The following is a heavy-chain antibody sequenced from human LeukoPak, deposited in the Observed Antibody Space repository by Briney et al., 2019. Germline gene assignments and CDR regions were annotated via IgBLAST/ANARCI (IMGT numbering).Heavy chain of an antibody. V-gene: IGHV4-34*01. J-gene: IGHJ4*02. CDR2: INHSGST. CDR1: GGSFSGYY. Sequence: SETLSLTCAVYGGSFSGYYWSWICQPPGKGLEWIGEINHSGSTNYNPSLKSRVTISVDTSKNQFSLKLSSVTAADTAVYYCARGESSYVRLGYWGQGTLVTVSS. CDR3: ARGESSYVRLGY. D-gene: IGHD5-12*01.